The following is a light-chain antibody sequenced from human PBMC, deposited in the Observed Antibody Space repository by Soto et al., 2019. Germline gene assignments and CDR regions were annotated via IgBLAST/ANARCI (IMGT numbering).Light chain of an antibody. J-gene: IGKJ2*01. CDR3: MQSTHWPPYT. CDR1: QSLAYIDGNTY. V-gene: IGKV2-30*01. CDR2: NVS. Sequence: EVVMTQSPLSLPVTLGQPASISCRSSQSLAYIDGNTYLTWFHQRPGQSPRRLIYNVSNRDSGVPGRFSGNWAGTDFQLKISRVEAEDVGIYYCMQSTHWPPYTFGQGTKLEIK.